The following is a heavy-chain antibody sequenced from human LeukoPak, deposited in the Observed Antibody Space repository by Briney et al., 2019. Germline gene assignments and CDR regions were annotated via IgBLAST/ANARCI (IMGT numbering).Heavy chain of an antibody. CDR1: GFTVSSNY. V-gene: IGHV3-53*01. J-gene: IGHJ4*02. CDR2: IYSGGST. CDR3: AKDRYYYDSSGPDY. D-gene: IGHD3-22*01. Sequence: QTGGSLRLSCAASGFTVSSNYMSWVRQAPGKGLEWVSVIYSGGSTYYADSVKGRFTISRDNSKNTLYLQMNSLRAEDTAVYYCAKDRYYYDSSGPDYWGQGTLVTVSS.